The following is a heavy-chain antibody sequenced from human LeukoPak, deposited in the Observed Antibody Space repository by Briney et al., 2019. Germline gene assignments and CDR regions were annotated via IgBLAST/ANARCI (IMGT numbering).Heavy chain of an antibody. Sequence: GGSLRLSCAASGFTFSSYAMHWVRQAPGKGLEWVAVISYDGSNKYYADSVKGRFTISRDNSKNTLYLQMNSLRAEDTAVYYCARESLRVGAAPLDIWGQGTMITVSS. CDR2: ISYDGSNK. CDR1: GFTFSSYA. CDR3: ARESLRVGAAPLDI. J-gene: IGHJ3*02. D-gene: IGHD1-26*01. V-gene: IGHV3-30-3*01.